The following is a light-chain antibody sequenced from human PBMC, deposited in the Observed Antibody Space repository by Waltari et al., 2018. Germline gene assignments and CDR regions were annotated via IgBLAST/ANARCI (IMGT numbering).Light chain of an antibody. CDR1: SRDIAAYEY. Sequence: SALTQSDSVSGSPGQPITISCTGPSRDIAAYEYVSCYQQDTGNAPKVIIYDVRYRPSGVSNRFPGSKSGSSASLSMSGLQAEDEAEYYCSSYTSSTTGIFGGGTKLPVL. CDR3: SSYTSSTTGI. V-gene: IGLV2-14*01. CDR2: DVR. J-gene: IGLJ2*01.